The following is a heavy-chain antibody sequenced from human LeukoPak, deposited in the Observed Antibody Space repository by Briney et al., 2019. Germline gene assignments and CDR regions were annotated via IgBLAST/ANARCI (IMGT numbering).Heavy chain of an antibody. J-gene: IGHJ4*02. V-gene: IGHV1-46*01. Sequence: GASVKVSCKASGYTFTNYYMRWVRQAPGQGLEWMGIINPSGGSPSYAQKFQGRVTMTRDTSTSTVYMELSSLRSEDTAVYYCAREIGPRQLHLWGSAFDYWGQGTLVTVSS. CDR2: INPSGGSP. CDR1: GYTFTNYY. CDR3: AREIGPRQLHLWGSAFDY. D-gene: IGHD5-18*01.